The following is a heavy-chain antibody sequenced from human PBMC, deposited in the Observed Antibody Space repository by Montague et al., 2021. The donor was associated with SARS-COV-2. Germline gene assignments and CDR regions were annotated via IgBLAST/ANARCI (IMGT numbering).Heavy chain of an antibody. CDR2: IYWDDDK. V-gene: IGHV2-5*02. Sequence: PALVKPTQTLTLTCTFSGFSLSTTGVGVGWIRQPPGKALEWLALIYWDDDKRYSPSLESRLTISKDNSKNQVVLTMTKMAPVDTATYYCAHTKAPAGDRWFDPWGQGTPVTVSS. CDR1: GFSLSTTGVG. J-gene: IGHJ5*02. CDR3: AHTKAPAGDRWFDP. D-gene: IGHD6-13*01.